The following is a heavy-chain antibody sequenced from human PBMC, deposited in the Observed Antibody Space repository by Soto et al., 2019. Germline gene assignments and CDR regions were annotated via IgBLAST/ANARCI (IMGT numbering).Heavy chain of an antibody. CDR2: IRSSGRTI. Sequence: ESGGGLVKPGGSLSLSCAASGFTLSDYYTSWIRQAPGKGLEWISYIRSSGRTIFYADFGKGRFTISRDNAKNSLFLQMSSLRAEATAVYYCARSSEHFDSWGQGVLVTVSS. V-gene: IGHV3-11*01. J-gene: IGHJ4*02. D-gene: IGHD6-25*01. CDR1: GFTLSDYY. CDR3: ARSSEHFDS.